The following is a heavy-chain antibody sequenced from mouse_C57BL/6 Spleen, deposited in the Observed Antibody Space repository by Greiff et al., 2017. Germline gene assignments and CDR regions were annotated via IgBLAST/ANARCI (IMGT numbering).Heavy chain of an antibody. CDR1: GYTFTSYW. J-gene: IGHJ2*01. V-gene: IGHV1-62-3*01. Sequence: QVQLQQPGAELVKPGASVKLSCKASGYTFTSYWMHWVKQRPGRGLEWIGRIDPTSGGTNYNEKFKSKATLTVDKPSSTAYMQLSSLTSEDSAGYYCARGTAQANDYWGQGTTLTVSS. CDR3: ARGTAQANDY. CDR2: IDPTSGGT. D-gene: IGHD3-2*02.